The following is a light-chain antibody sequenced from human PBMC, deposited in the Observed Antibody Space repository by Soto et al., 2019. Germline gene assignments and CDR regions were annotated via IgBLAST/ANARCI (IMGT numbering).Light chain of an antibody. CDR2: AAS. V-gene: IGKV1-39*01. J-gene: IGKJ3*01. CDR1: QSIGRY. Sequence: DIQTTQSPSSLSASVGDRVTVTCRSSQSIGRYLNWYQQKPGKAPKLLMHAASTLQSGVPSRFSGSGSGTDYTLTISSLQPEDFATYCCQQSYSNPFTFGPGTQVEIK. CDR3: QQSYSNPFT.